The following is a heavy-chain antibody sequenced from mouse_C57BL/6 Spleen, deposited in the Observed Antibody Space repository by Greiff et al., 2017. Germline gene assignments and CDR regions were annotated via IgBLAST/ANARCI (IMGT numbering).Heavy chain of an antibody. Sequence: QVQLQQPGAELVKPGASVKLSCKASGYTFTSYWMHWVKQRPGQGLEWIGMIHPNSGSTNYNEKLKSKATLTVDKSSSTAYMQLSSLTSEDSAVYYCARRDGYYPYWYFDVWGTGTTVTVSS. CDR1: GYTFTSYW. CDR2: IHPNSGST. CDR3: ARRDGYYPYWYFDV. V-gene: IGHV1-64*01. J-gene: IGHJ1*03. D-gene: IGHD2-3*01.